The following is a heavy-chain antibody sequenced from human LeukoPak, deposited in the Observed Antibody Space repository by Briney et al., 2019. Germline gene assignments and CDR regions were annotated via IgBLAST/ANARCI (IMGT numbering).Heavy chain of an antibody. J-gene: IGHJ4*02. CDR2: INPSGGST. CDR3: ARDLWGRATGYFDH. Sequence: ASVKVSFTASGYTFTSYYMHWVRQAPGQGLEWMGIINPSGGSTSHAQKFQGRVTMTRDTSTRTVYMELSSLRSEDTAVYYCARDLWGRATGYFDHWGQGTLVAVSS. V-gene: IGHV1-46*01. CDR1: GYTFTSYY. D-gene: IGHD5-12*01.